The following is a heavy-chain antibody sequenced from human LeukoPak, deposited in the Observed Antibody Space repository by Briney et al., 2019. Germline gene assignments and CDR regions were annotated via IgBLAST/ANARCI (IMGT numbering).Heavy chain of an antibody. CDR1: GGSISSYY. V-gene: IGHV4-59*01. CDR3: VRGLLDAAAFDY. D-gene: IGHD6-13*01. Sequence: SETLSLTCTVSGGSISSYYWSWIRQRPGKGLEWIGYIYYSGSTNYNPSLKSRVTISVDTSKNQFSLKLSSVTAADTAVYYCVRGLLDAAAFDYWGQGTLVTVSS. CDR2: IYYSGST. J-gene: IGHJ4*02.